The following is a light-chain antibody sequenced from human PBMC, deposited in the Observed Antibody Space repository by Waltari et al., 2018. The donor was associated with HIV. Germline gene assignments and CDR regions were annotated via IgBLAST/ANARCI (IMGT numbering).Light chain of an antibody. CDR3: QQYSSSLFT. V-gene: IGKV3-20*01. CDR2: AAS. Sequence: EIVLTQSPGTLSLSPGERVTLSCRSSQSVPANYVAWYQQKPAQAPKLLIYAASSRATGIPDRFSGGGSGTEFTLTINSLEPEDFAVYFCQQYSSSLFTFGPGTKVDLK. J-gene: IGKJ3*01. CDR1: QSVPANY.